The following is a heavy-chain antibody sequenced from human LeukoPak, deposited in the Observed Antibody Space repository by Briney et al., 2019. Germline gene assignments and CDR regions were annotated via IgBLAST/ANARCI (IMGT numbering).Heavy chain of an antibody. CDR2: INQDGSEK. J-gene: IGHJ6*03. D-gene: IGHD6-6*01. CDR3: ARRSRPIPYYYYYMDV. V-gene: IGHV3-7*01. Sequence: GGSLRLSCAASGFTFSSYWMSWVRQAPGKGLEWVANINQDGSEKYYVDSVKGRFTISRDNAKNSLYLQVNSLRAEDTAVYYCARRSRPIPYYYYYMDVWGKGTTVTVSS. CDR1: GFTFSSYW.